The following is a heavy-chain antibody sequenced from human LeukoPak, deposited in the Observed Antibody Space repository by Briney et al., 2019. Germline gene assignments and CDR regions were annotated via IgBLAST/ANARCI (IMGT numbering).Heavy chain of an antibody. J-gene: IGHJ4*02. V-gene: IGHV3-21*01. D-gene: IGHD1-14*01. CDR1: GFTFSSYS. Sequence: GGSLRLSCAASGFTFSSYSMNWVRQAPGKGLEWVSSISSSSSYIYYADSVKGRFTISRDNAKNPLYLQMNSLRAEDTAVYYCARDSPTGSGFDYWGQGTLVTVSS. CDR3: ARDSPTGSGFDY. CDR2: ISSSSSYI.